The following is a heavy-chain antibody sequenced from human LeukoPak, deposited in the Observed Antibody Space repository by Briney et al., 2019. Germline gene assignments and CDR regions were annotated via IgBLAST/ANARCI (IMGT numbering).Heavy chain of an antibody. CDR2: IIPIFGTA. J-gene: IGHJ4*02. Sequence: SVKVSCKASGGTFSSYAISWVRQAPGQGLEWMGGIIPIFGTANYAQRFQGRVTITTDESTSTAYMELSSLRSEDTAVYYCARQKARYSYGLFFDYWGQGTLVTVSS. CDR3: ARQKARYSYGLFFDY. CDR1: GGTFSSYA. D-gene: IGHD5-18*01. V-gene: IGHV1-69*05.